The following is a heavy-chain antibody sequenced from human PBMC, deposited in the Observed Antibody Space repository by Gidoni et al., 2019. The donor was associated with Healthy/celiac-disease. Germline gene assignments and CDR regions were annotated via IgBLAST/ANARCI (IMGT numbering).Heavy chain of an antibody. CDR3: ARVRAVAGTGGLDFDY. CDR1: GVTFSSYS. Sequence: EVQLVESGGGLVKPGGSLRLSGAASGVTFSSYSMNWVRQAPGKGLEWVSSISSSSSFLSYADSVKGRFTISRDNAKNSLYLQMNSLRAEDTAVYYCARVRAVAGTGGLDFDYWGQGTLVTVSS. V-gene: IGHV3-21*01. J-gene: IGHJ4*02. D-gene: IGHD6-19*01. CDR2: ISSSSSFL.